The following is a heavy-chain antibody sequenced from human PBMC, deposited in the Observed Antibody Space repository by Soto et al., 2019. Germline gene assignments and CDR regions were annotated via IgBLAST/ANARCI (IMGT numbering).Heavy chain of an antibody. D-gene: IGHD2-2*01. CDR3: ARVPDY. J-gene: IGHJ4*02. Sequence: SETLSLTCGVSGDSISNSRFYWAWIRQPPGKGLEWIGYIYHSGSTYYNPSLKSRVTISVDRSKNQFSLKLSSVTAADTAVYYCARVPDYWGQGTLVTVSS. CDR1: GDSISNSRFY. V-gene: IGHV4-30-2*01. CDR2: IYHSGST.